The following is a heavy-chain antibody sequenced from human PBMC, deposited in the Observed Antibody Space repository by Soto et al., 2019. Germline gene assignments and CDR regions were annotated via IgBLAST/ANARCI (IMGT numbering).Heavy chain of an antibody. V-gene: IGHV4-34*01. CDR3: ARGRKARHYYDSSGNWFDP. CDR2: INHSGST. Sequence: SETLSLTCAVYGGSFSGYYWSWIRQPPGKGLEWIGEINHSGSTNYKPSLKSPFTISVDTSKNQFSLKLSSVTAADTAVYYCARGRKARHYYDSSGNWFDPWGQGTLVTVSS. D-gene: IGHD3-22*01. CDR1: GGSFSGYY. J-gene: IGHJ5*02.